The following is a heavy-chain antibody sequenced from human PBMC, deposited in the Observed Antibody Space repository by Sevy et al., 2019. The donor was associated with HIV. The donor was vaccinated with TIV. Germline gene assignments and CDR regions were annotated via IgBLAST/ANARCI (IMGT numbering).Heavy chain of an antibody. CDR2: ISYDRRNNK. CDR1: GFRFSDYS. CDR3: ARDRGEILHSAFDY. V-gene: IGHV3-30*14. Sequence: GGSLRLSCAASGFRFSDYSMHWVRQAPRKGLEWVAVISYDRRNNKYNVDSVKGRFTISRDNSKNTLFLQMNSLRAEDSAIYYCARDRGEILHSAFDYWGQGTLVTVSS. J-gene: IGHJ4*02. D-gene: IGHD3-16*01.